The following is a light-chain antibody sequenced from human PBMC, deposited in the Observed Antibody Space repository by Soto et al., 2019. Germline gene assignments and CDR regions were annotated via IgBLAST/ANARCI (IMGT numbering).Light chain of an antibody. J-gene: IGKJ1*01. Sequence: AIQMTQSPSSLPASVGDRVIITCRASQAIRTELGWYQQRPGKAPKLLIYSTSNLQSGVPSRFSGSGSGTDFTLTINGLQPEDFATYYCLQDYSYPRTFGQGTKVDVK. CDR2: STS. CDR3: LQDYSYPRT. V-gene: IGKV1-6*01. CDR1: QAIRTE.